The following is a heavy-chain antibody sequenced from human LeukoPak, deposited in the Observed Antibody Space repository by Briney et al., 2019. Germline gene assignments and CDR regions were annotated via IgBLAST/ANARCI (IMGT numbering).Heavy chain of an antibody. CDR1: GFLFSSYW. CDR2: INSDGSRT. Sequence: GGSVRLLCGAWGFLFSSYWVLGVRHAPGKAVVGVSRINSDGSRTSYADSVKGGFTICRDNANNTLYLQMSSLGAEETAVYCCGSALPTSSWTAFDIWGQGTMVTVSS. CDR3: GSALPTSSWTAFDI. J-gene: IGHJ3*02. D-gene: IGHD6-13*01. V-gene: IGHV3-74*01.